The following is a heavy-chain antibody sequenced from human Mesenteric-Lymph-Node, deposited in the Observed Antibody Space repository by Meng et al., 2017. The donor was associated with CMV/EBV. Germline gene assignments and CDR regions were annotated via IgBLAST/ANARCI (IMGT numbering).Heavy chain of an antibody. V-gene: IGHV3-30*14. D-gene: IGHD2-2*01. CDR2: ISYDGSTK. CDR3: ARVDCSSTSCYVFDY. J-gene: IGHJ4*02. Sequence: GGSLRLSCAASGFTFNSYAMHWVRQAPGKGLEGVAIISYDGSTKYYADSVRGRFTISRDNSKNTLYLQMNSLRADDTAVYYCARVDCSSTSCYVFDYWGQGTLVTVSS. CDR1: GFTFNSYA.